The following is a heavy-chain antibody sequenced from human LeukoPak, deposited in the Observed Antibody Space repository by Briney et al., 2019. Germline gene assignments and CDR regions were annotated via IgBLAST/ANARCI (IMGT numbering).Heavy chain of an antibody. D-gene: IGHD1-26*01. CDR2: INHSGST. J-gene: IGHJ3*02. Sequence: PSETLSLNCAVYGGSLSGHFWTWIRQPPGKGLQWIGEINHSGSTNYNPSLKSRVTISVDTSRNYFSLNLRSVTAADTAVYYCARVRSSGTYIDAFDIWGQGTGRTVSS. V-gene: IGHV4-34*01. CDR3: ARVRSSGTYIDAFDI. CDR1: GGSLSGHF.